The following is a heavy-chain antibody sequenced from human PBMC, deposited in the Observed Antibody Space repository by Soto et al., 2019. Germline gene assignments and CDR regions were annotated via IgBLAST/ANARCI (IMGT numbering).Heavy chain of an antibody. CDR2: IYYSGST. D-gene: IGHD4-17*01. J-gene: IGHJ6*02. CDR1: GGSISSSIYY. V-gene: IGHV4-39*01. Sequence: SETLSLTCTVSGGSISSSIYYWVWIRQPPGKGLEWIGSIYYSGSTYYNPSLKSRVTISVDTSKNQFSLKLSSVTAADTAVYYCARQNYGGTQGTGYYYGMDVWGQGTTVTVSS. CDR3: ARQNYGGTQGTGYYYGMDV.